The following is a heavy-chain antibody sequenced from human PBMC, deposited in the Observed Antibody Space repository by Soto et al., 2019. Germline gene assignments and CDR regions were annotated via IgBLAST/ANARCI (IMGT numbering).Heavy chain of an antibody. CDR1: GGSISSYY. Sequence: PSETLSLTCTVSGGSISSYYWSWIRQPPGKGLEWIGYIYYSGSTNYNPSLKSRVTISVDTSKNQFSLKLSSVTAADTAVYYCARDRGIAARPGFYYYYYGMDVWGQGTTVTVSS. J-gene: IGHJ6*02. V-gene: IGHV4-59*01. CDR3: ARDRGIAARPGFYYYYYGMDV. D-gene: IGHD6-6*01. CDR2: IYYSGST.